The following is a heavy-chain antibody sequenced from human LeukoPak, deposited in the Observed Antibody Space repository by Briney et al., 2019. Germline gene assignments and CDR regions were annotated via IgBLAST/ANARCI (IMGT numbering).Heavy chain of an antibody. J-gene: IGHJ4*02. CDR2: ISGSGGTT. V-gene: IGHV3-23*01. D-gene: IGHD3-22*01. Sequence: GGSLRVSCAASGFIFTSYGMSWVRQAPGKGLEWVSTISGSGGTTDYADSVKGRFTISRDNSKNTLYLQMNSLRAEDTAVYYCAKGPSGSYFDYWGQGTLVTVSS. CDR1: GFIFTSYG. CDR3: AKGPSGSYFDY.